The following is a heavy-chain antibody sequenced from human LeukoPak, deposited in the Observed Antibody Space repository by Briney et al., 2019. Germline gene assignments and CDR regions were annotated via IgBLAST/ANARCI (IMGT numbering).Heavy chain of an antibody. CDR3: ARHEGSPYSSSWLEGAWFDP. J-gene: IGHJ5*02. Sequence: SETLSLTCTVSGGSISSSSYYWGWIRQPPGKGLEWIGSIYYSGSTCYNPSLKSRVTISVDTSKNQFSLKLSSVTAADTAVYYCARHEGSPYSSSWLEGAWFDPWGQGTLVTVSS. V-gene: IGHV4-39*01. CDR1: GGSISSSSYY. D-gene: IGHD6-13*01. CDR2: IYYSGST.